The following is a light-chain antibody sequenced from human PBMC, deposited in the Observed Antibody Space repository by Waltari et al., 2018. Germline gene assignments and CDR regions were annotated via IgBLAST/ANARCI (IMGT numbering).Light chain of an antibody. CDR2: GAS. J-gene: IGKJ1*01. Sequence: ELVMTQSPATLSVSPGERATLSCRASQSVSINLAWYQQKPGQAPRLLIYGASTRATGIPARFSGSVSGTEFTLTISSLQSEDFAVYYCQQYNNWPPWTFGQGTKVEIK. CDR1: QSVSIN. V-gene: IGKV3-15*01. CDR3: QQYNNWPPWT.